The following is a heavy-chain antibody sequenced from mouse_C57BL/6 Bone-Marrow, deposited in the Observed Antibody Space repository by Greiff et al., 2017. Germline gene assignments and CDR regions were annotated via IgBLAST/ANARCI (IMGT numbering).Heavy chain of an antibody. CDR3: ARSNYYFDY. V-gene: IGHV1-61*01. J-gene: IGHJ2*01. CDR1: GYTFTSYW. CDR2: IYPSDSET. D-gene: IGHD2-5*01. Sequence: QVQLQRPGAELVRPGSSVKLSCKASGYTFTSYWMDWVKQRPGQGLEWIGNIYPSDSETHYNQKFKDKATLTVDKSSSTAYMQLSSLTSEDSAVYYCARSNYYFDYWGQGTTLTVSS.